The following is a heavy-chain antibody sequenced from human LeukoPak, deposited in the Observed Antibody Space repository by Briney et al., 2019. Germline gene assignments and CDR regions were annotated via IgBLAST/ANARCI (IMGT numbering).Heavy chain of an antibody. D-gene: IGHD4-17*01. CDR1: GGSFSGCY. CDR2: INHSGST. Sequence: SETLSLTCAVYGGSFSGCYWSWIRQPPGKGLEWIGEINHSGSTNYNPSLKSRVTISVDTSKNQFSLKLSSVTAADTAVYYCARATRYYYYYGMDVWGQGTTVTVSS. CDR3: ARATRYYYYYGMDV. J-gene: IGHJ6*02. V-gene: IGHV4-34*01.